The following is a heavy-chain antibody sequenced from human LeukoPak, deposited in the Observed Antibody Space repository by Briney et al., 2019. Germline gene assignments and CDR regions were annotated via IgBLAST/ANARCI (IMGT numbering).Heavy chain of an antibody. CDR2: IYSGGST. D-gene: IGHD5-24*01. J-gene: IGHJ4*02. Sequence: QPGGSLRLSCAASGCTVSSNYMSWVRQAPGKGLEWVSVIYSGGSTYYADSVKGRFTISRDNSKNTLYLQMNSLRAEDTAVYYCARDRDGYNYYYFDYWGQGTLVTVSS. CDR3: ARDRDGYNYYYFDY. V-gene: IGHV3-66*02. CDR1: GCTVSSNY.